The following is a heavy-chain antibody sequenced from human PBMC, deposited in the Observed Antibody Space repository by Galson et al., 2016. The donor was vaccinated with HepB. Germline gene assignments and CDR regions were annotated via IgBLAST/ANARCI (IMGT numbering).Heavy chain of an antibody. CDR1: GLPVSDEY. Sequence: SLRLSCATVGLPVSDEYMTWVRQVPGKGLEWVSLFYRGGNTYYADSVKGRFTGWRDDSKKTIYIQMNYLSAADTAVYYCATGGGSSYGARNDGFDIWGHGTMVTVAS. J-gene: IGHJ3*02. CDR2: FYRGGNT. D-gene: IGHD5-18*01. CDR3: ATGGGSSYGARNDGFDI. V-gene: IGHV3-53*01.